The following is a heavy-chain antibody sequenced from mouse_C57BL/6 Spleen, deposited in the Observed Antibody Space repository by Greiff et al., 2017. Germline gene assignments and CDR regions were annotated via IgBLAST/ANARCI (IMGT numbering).Heavy chain of an antibody. V-gene: IGHV1-52*01. D-gene: IGHD2-3*01. CDR1: GYTFTSYW. CDR2: IDPSDSET. CDR3: ARESTRDGSWYFDV. J-gene: IGHJ1*03. Sequence: QVQLQQPGAELVRPGSSVKLSCKASGYTFTSYWMHWVKQRPIQGLEWIGNIDPSDSETHYNQKFKDKATLTVDKSSSTAYMQLSSLTSEDSAVYYCARESTRDGSWYFDVWGTGTTVTVSS.